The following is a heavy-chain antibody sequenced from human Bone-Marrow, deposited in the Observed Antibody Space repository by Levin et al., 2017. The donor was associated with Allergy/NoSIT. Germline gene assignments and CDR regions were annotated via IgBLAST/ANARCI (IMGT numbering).Heavy chain of an antibody. Sequence: QSGGSLRLSCAASGFTFNNFGIHWVRQAPGKGLEWLAVLWYDGISKYYADSVKGRFTISSDNSRNTLYLQLNSLRVDDTAVYYCARDVGRRDDGLGYWGQGTLVTVST. CDR3: ARDVGRRDDGLGY. CDR2: LWYDGISK. D-gene: IGHD1-26*01. J-gene: IGHJ4*02. CDR1: GFTFNNFG. V-gene: IGHV3-33*01.